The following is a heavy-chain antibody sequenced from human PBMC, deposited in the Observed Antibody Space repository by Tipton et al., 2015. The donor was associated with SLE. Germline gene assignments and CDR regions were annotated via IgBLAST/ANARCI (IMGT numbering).Heavy chain of an antibody. V-gene: IGHV3-7*03. CDR3: AKGPYSSSFVYFGH. D-gene: IGHD6-13*01. CDR2: IRQDGSEG. J-gene: IGHJ4*02. Sequence: SLRLSCAASGFTFSSYWMSWVRQAPGKGLEWVANIRQDGSEGYSVDSLKGRFTISRDNAKNSLYLQMNSLRAEDTALYYCAKGPYSSSFVYFGHWGQGTLVTVAS. CDR1: GFTFSSYW.